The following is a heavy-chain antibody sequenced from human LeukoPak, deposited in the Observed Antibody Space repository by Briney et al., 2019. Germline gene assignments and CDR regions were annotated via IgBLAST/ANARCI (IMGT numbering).Heavy chain of an antibody. V-gene: IGHV1-8*01. CDR1: GYTFTSYD. J-gene: IGHJ4*02. CDR2: MNPNSGNT. D-gene: IGHD5-12*01. CDR3: ARGPEEYSGYDLHDY. Sequence: ASVKVSCKASGYTFTSYDINWVRQATAQGLEWMGWMNPNSGNTGYAQKLQGRVTMTRNTSISTLYMELSSLRSEDTAVYDCARGPEEYSGYDLHDYWGQGTLVTVSS.